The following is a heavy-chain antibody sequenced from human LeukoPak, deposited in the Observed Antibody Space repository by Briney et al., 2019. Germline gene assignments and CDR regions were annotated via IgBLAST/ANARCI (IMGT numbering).Heavy chain of an antibody. D-gene: IGHD3-22*01. V-gene: IGHV3-9*01. CDR3: AKVVVKTMIVNPAFDI. Sequence: PGGSLRLSCAASGFTFNDYAMYWVRQAPGKGLEWVSGISWNSGSIGYADSVKGRFTISRDNSKNTLYLQVNSLRAEDTAVYYCAKVVVKTMIVNPAFDIWGQGTMVTVSS. CDR1: GFTFNDYA. J-gene: IGHJ3*02. CDR2: ISWNSGSI.